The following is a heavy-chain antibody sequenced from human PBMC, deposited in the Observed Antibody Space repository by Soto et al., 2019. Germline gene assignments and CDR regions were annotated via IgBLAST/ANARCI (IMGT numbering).Heavy chain of an antibody. CDR2: ISYDGSNK. D-gene: IGHD4-17*01. Sequence: GGSLRLSCAASGFTFSSYGMHWVRQAPGKGPEWVAVISYDGSNKYYADSVKGRFTISRDNSKNTLYLQMNSLRAEDTAVYYCAKFGTVTNQFHDYWGQGNLVTVSS. CDR1: GFTFSSYG. V-gene: IGHV3-30*18. J-gene: IGHJ4*02. CDR3: AKFGTVTNQFHDY.